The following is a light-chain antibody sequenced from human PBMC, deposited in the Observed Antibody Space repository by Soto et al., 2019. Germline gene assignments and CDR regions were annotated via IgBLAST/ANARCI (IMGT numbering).Light chain of an antibody. CDR2: GAS. V-gene: IGKV3-20*01. Sequence: EVLWTHSAGPVSVSPLAAATLSCSASQSISSRYFAWYQQKPGQAPWLLIYGASSRATGIPDRFSGSASGTDFTLTISRLEPEDFAAYYCQQYGSPPTTFGQGTRVEI. J-gene: IGKJ5*01. CDR1: QSISSRY. CDR3: QQYGSPPTT.